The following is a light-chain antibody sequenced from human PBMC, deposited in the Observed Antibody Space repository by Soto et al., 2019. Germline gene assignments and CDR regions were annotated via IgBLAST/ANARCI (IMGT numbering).Light chain of an antibody. CDR1: SSDVGSYNY. Sequence: QSVLTQPASVSGSLGQSITISCTGTSSDVGSYNYVSWYQQHPGKAPKLMIYEVSNRPSGVSNRFSGSKSGNTASLTISGLQAEDEADYYCSSYTSSRTLVFGTGTKLTVL. J-gene: IGLJ1*01. V-gene: IGLV2-14*01. CDR3: SSYTSSRTLV. CDR2: EVS.